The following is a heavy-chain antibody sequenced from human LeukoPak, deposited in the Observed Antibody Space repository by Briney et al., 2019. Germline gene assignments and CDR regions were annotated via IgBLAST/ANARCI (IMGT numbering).Heavy chain of an antibody. CDR3: ATQFDPYSGTYFRLFDH. CDR2: ISVCGGST. V-gene: IGHV3-23*01. J-gene: IGHJ4*02. D-gene: IGHD1-26*01. CDR1: GFTFSSYA. Sequence: GGSLRLSCAASGFTFSSYAMSWVRQAPGKGLEWVSAISVCGGSTYYIDSVRGRFTISRDNSKNTLYLHMNSLTTEDTAVYYCATQFDPYSGTYFRLFDHWGEGALVTVS.